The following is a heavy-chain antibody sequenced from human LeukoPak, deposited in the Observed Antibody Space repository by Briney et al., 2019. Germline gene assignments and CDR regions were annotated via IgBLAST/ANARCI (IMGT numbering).Heavy chain of an antibody. J-gene: IGHJ4*02. CDR2: IYYSGST. CDR3: ARLYYDFWSGYYFDY. V-gene: IGHV4-39*01. D-gene: IGHD3-3*01. CDR1: GGSISSGDYY. Sequence: SQTLSLTCTVSGGSISSGDYYWGWIRQPPGKGLEWIGSIYYSGSTYYNPSLKSRVTISVDTPKNQFSLKLSSVTAADTAVYYCARLYYDFWSGYYFDYWGQGTLVTVSS.